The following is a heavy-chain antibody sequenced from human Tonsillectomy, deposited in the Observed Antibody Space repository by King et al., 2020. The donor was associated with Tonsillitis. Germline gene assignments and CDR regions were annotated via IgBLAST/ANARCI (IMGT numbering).Heavy chain of an antibody. CDR1: GLTFSNAW. J-gene: IGHJ3*02. D-gene: IGHD5-18*01. CDR3: TTERETAMVSIDAFDI. V-gene: IGHV3-15*01. Sequence: VQLVESGGGLVKPGGSLRLSCAASGLTFSNAWMSWVRQAPGKGLEWVGRIKSKTDGGTTDYAAPVKGRFTISRDDSKNTLYLQMNSLKTEDTAVYYCTTERETAMVSIDAFDIWGQGTMVTVSS. CDR2: IKSKTDGGTT.